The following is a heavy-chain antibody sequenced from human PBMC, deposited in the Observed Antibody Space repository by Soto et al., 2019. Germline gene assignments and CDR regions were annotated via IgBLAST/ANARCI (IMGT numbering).Heavy chain of an antibody. Sequence: SETLSLTCTVSGVSIISSSYYWVLIRQPPGKGLEWIGSIYYSGSTYYNPSLKSRVTISVDTSKNQFSLKLSSVTAADTAVYYWAKGGAGSYSNAFESCGQGTMVTV. CDR2: IYYSGST. CDR3: AKGGAGSYSNAFES. D-gene: IGHD3-10*01. V-gene: IGHV4-39*01. CDR1: GVSIISSSYY. J-gene: IGHJ3*02.